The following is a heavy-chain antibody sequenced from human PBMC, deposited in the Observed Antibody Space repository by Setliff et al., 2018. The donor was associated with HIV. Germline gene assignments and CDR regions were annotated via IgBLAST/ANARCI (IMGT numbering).Heavy chain of an antibody. V-gene: IGHV4-34*01. CDR2: INHDRTT. CDR3: ARGSRQLTIFGVVFKTNHYFMDV. CDR1: GGSISRGSYY. J-gene: IGHJ6*03. Sequence: ASETLSLTCTVSGGSISRGSYYWSWIRQPPGKGLEWIGEINHDRTTNYNPSLKSRVTISVDTSKNQFSLTLNSVTAADTAVYYCARGSRQLTIFGVVFKTNHYFMDVWGKGTAVTVSS. D-gene: IGHD3-3*01.